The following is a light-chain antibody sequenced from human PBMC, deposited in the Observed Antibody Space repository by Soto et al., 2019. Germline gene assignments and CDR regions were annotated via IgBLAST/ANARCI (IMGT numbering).Light chain of an antibody. V-gene: IGLV2-14*01. Sequence: QSVLTQPASVSGSPGQSITISCTGTSSDVGAYNYVSWFQQHPGKAPTLIISEVSNRPSGVSNRFSGSKSGNAASLTISGLQAEDEADYFCFVFGSGTKVTVL. CDR2: EVS. CDR3: FV. J-gene: IGLJ1*01. CDR1: SSDVGAYNY.